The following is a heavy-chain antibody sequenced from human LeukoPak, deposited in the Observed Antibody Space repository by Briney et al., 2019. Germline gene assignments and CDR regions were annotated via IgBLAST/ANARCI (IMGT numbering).Heavy chain of an antibody. CDR1: GGSLNPYY. V-gene: IGHV4-59*01. J-gene: IGHJ4*02. Sequence: SETLSLTCTVSGGSLNPYYWSWIRQPPGKGLEWIGYIYNIEKTNYNPSLKSRVTISVDTSKSQFSLRLTSVTAADTAVYYCARMDGYNTRSDYWGQGTLVTVSS. CDR3: ARMDGYNTRSDY. D-gene: IGHD5-24*01. CDR2: IYNIEKT.